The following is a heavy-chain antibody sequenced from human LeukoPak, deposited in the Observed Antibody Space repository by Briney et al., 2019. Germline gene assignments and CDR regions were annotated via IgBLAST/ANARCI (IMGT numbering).Heavy chain of an antibody. CDR2: IYYSGST. Sequence: PSETLSLTCTVSGGSISSGDYSWSWIRQPPGKGPEWIGYIYYSGSTYYNPSLKSRVTISVDTSKNQFSLKLSSVTAADTAVYYCARVPDYDFWSGYSLTHSAYGMDVWGQGTTVTVSS. V-gene: IGHV4-30-4*01. CDR1: GGSISSGDYS. CDR3: ARVPDYDFWSGYSLTHSAYGMDV. D-gene: IGHD3-3*01. J-gene: IGHJ6*02.